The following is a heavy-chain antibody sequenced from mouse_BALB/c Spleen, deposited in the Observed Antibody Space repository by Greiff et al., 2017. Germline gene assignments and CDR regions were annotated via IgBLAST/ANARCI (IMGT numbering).Heavy chain of an antibody. D-gene: IGHD2-10*02. CDR2: INPYNDGT. CDR1: GYTFTSYV. Sequence: EVQLQESGPELVKPGASVKMSCKASGYTFTSYVMHWVKQKPGQGLEWIGYINPYNDGTKYNEKFKGKATLTSDTSSSTAYMELSSLTSEDSAVYYCARGKYGNYVNYWGQGTTLTVSS. CDR3: ARGKYGNYVNY. V-gene: IGHV1-14*01. J-gene: IGHJ2*01.